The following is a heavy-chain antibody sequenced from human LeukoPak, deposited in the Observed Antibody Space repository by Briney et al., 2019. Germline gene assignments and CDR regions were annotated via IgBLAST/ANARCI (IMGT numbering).Heavy chain of an antibody. CDR1: GFTFSSYN. D-gene: IGHD1-26*01. Sequence: GGSLRLSCAASGFTFSSYNMNWVRQAPGKGLEWVSSITSSSSFIYYADSVKGRFTISRDNAKNSLYLQMNSLRAEDTAVYYCARYSGSYHGFDYWGQGTLVTVSS. CDR2: ITSSSSFI. V-gene: IGHV3-21*01. J-gene: IGHJ4*02. CDR3: ARYSGSYHGFDY.